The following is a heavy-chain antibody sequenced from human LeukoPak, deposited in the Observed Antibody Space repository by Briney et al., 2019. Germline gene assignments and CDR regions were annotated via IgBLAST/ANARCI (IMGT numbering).Heavy chain of an antibody. CDR2: ISSSSSYI. CDR3: ARGFVTTMSDY. D-gene: IGHD5-12*01. CDR1: GFTFSSYS. Sequence: GGSLRLSCAASGFTFSSYSMNWVRQAPGKGLEWVSSISSSSSYIYYADSVKGRFTISRDNAKNSLYLQMNSLRAEDTAVYYCARGFVTTMSDYWGQGTLVTVSS. V-gene: IGHV3-21*01. J-gene: IGHJ4*02.